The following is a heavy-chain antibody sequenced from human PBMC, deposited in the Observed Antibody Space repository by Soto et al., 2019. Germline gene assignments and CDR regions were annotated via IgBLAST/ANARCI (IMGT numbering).Heavy chain of an antibody. CDR1: GFTFDDYA. Sequence: GGSLRLSCAASGFTFDDYAMHWVRQAPGKGLEWVSGISWNSGSIGYADSVKGRFTISRDNAKNSLYLQMNSLRAEDTALYYCAKDFLRYFDWLLPGDWGQGTMVTVSS. D-gene: IGHD3-9*01. V-gene: IGHV3-9*01. CDR2: ISWNSGSI. J-gene: IGHJ3*01. CDR3: AKDFLRYFDWLLPGD.